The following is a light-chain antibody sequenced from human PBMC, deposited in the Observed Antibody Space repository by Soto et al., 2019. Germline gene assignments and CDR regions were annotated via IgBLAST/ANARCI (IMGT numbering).Light chain of an antibody. CDR3: QQRSSWLT. Sequence: EIVLTQSPTTLSLSPGEGVSLSCSASQSVGHSLAWYQQTPGQAPRLLIYEASNSATGIPPRFSGRGSGTDFTLTISRLEPEDFAVYYCQQRSSWLTFGGGTRVEIK. CDR1: QSVGHS. J-gene: IGKJ4*01. V-gene: IGKV3-11*01. CDR2: EAS.